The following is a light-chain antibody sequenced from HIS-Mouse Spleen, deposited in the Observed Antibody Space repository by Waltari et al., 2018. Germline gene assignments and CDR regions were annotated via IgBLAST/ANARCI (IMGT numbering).Light chain of an antibody. J-gene: IGLJ2*01. Sequence: SYELTQPPSVSVSPGHTARITCPGDALPKKYAYWYQEKSGQAPVLVIYEDSKRPSGIPGRFSGSSSGTMATLTISGAQVEDEADYYCYSTDSSGNHRVFGGGTKLTVL. CDR2: EDS. V-gene: IGLV3-10*01. CDR1: ALPKKY. CDR3: YSTDSSGNHRV.